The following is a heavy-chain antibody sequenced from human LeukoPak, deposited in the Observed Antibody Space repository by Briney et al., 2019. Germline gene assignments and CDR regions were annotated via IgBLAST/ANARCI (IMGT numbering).Heavy chain of an antibody. D-gene: IGHD5-18*01. CDR1: GYTFTDHY. CDR3: ARGSFSADAPLVLDYFHH. J-gene: IGHJ1*01. CDR2: IYPDSGGT. Sequence: ASLKVSCKASGYTFTDHYMHWVRQAPGHGLEWMGWIYPDSGGTNYAQKFQGRVAMTRDTSISTAYMELSRLRADDTAVYYCARGSFSADAPLVLDYFHHWGQGTLVTDSS. V-gene: IGHV1-2*02.